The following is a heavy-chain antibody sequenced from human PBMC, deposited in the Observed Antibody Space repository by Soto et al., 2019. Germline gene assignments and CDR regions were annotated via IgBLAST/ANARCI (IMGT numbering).Heavy chain of an antibody. CDR1: GGTFSSYT. CDR3: ARAARIAAAGTWFDP. J-gene: IGHJ5*02. D-gene: IGHD6-13*01. Sequence: QVQLVQSGAEVTKPGSSVKVSCKASGGTFSSYTISWVRQAPGQGLEWMGRIIPILGIANYAQKCQGRVTITADKSTSTAYMELSSLRSEDTAVYYCARAARIAAAGTWFDPWGQGTLVTVSS. V-gene: IGHV1-69*02. CDR2: IIPILGIA.